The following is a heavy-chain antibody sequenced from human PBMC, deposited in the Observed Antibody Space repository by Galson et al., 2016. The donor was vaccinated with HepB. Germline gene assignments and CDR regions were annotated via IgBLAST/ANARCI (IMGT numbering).Heavy chain of an antibody. CDR3: AKNPTGSFYYYYGMDV. J-gene: IGHJ6*02. CDR2: ISYEGSNK. V-gene: IGHV3-30*18. CDR1: GFAFKSYA. Sequence: SLRLSCAASGFAFKSYAMHWVRQAPGKGLEWVAVISYEGSNKYYADSVKGRFTVSRVNSKNTVDLQMSGLRAEDTAVYYCAKNPTGSFYYYYGMDVWGQGTTVTVSS. D-gene: IGHD3-10*01.